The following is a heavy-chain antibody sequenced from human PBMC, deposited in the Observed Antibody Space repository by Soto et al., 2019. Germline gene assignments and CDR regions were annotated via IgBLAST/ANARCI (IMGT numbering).Heavy chain of an antibody. D-gene: IGHD2-15*01. CDR1: GYTFTSYY. J-gene: IGHJ3*02. V-gene: IGHV1-46*01. CDR2: INPSGGST. Sequence: GASVKVSCKASGYTFTSYYMHWVRQAPGQGLEWMGIINPSGGSTSYAQKFQGRVTMTRDTSTSTVYMELSSLRSEDTAVYYCARGRLLVVVAASDAFDIWGQGTMVTVSS. CDR3: ARGRLLVVVAASDAFDI.